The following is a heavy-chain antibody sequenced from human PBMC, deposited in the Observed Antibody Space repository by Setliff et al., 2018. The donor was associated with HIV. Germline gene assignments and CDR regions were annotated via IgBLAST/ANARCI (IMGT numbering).Heavy chain of an antibody. CDR3: ASKLWDGDYGLLDD. D-gene: IGHD4-17*01. V-gene: IGHV1-69*16. J-gene: IGHJ4*02. CDR1: GYTFSSYT. Sequence: SVKVSCKASGYTFSSYTISWVQQAPGQGLEWIGAIIPATGAINYAQTLQGRVTLTTDKSTGTAYMELSSLTSEDSAVYYCASKLWDGDYGLLDDWGQGTLVTVSS. CDR2: IIPATGAI.